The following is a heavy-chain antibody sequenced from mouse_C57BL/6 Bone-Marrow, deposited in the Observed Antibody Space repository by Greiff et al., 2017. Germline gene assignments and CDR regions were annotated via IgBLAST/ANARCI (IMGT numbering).Heavy chain of an antibody. CDR1: GYAFSSSW. D-gene: IGHD3-2*02. Sequence: QVQLQQSGPELVKPGASVKISCKASGYAFSSSWMNWVKQRPGKGLEWIGRIYPGDGDTNYNGKFKGKATLTADKSSSTAYMQLSSLTSEDSAVYFCAQTAQAIPYAMDYWGQGTSVTVSS. V-gene: IGHV1-82*01. CDR2: IYPGDGDT. CDR3: AQTAQAIPYAMDY. J-gene: IGHJ4*01.